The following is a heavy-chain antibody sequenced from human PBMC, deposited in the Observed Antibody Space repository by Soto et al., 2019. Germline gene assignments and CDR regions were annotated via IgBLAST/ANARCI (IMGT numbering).Heavy chain of an antibody. D-gene: IGHD5-18*01. CDR2: IIPIFGTA. Sequence: SVRVSCKASGGTFSSYAISWVRQAPGQGLEWMGGIIPIFGTANYAQKFQGRVTITADESTSTAYMELSSLRSEDTAVYYCAREGGYSYGSAFDIWGQGTMVTVSS. CDR3: AREGGYSYGSAFDI. V-gene: IGHV1-69*13. J-gene: IGHJ3*02. CDR1: GGTFSSYA.